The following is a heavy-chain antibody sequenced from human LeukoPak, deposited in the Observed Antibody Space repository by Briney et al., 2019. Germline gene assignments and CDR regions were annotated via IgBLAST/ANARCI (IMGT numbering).Heavy chain of an antibody. CDR2: ASSSSSTM. V-gene: IGHV3-48*01. Sequence: GGSLRLSCAASGFTFSTYTMNWVRQAPGKGLEWVSSASSSSSTMYYADSVKGRFTISRDNAKNSMYLQMNSLRAEDAAVYYCARDGSGLGYCSSLNCRGAFDIWGQGTMVTVSS. CDR3: ARDGSGLGYCSSLNCRGAFDI. CDR1: GFTFSTYT. D-gene: IGHD2-2*01. J-gene: IGHJ3*02.